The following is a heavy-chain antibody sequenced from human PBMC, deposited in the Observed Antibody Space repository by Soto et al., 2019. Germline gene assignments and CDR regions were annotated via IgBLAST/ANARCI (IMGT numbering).Heavy chain of an antibody. CDR1: GHTLTELS. CDR2: FDPEDGET. D-gene: IGHD6-19*01. V-gene: IGHV1-24*01. CDR3: AAGATGWLHSPFDY. J-gene: IGHJ4*02. Sequence: QVQLLQSGAEVKKPGASVKVSCKVSGHTLTELSMHWVRQAPGRGLEWMGGFDPEDGETIFAQKFQGRVTMTEDTATDSTYMELTSLRSEDTAVYYCAAGATGWLHSPFDYWGQGTLVTISS.